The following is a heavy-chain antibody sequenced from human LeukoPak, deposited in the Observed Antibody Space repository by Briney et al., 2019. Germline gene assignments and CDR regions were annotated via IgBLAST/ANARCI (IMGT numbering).Heavy chain of an antibody. CDR3: VRVSCAGDCTSRDWYFDL. Sequence: GGSLRLSCAASGFTFSSYSMNWVRQAPGKGLEWVSYISSSSSTIYYRDSVKGRFTISRDSAKNSLYLQMNSLRDEDTAVYYCVRVSCAGDCTSRDWYFDLWGRGTLVVVSS. CDR1: GFTFSSYS. D-gene: IGHD2-21*02. J-gene: IGHJ2*01. V-gene: IGHV3-48*02. CDR2: ISSSSSTI.